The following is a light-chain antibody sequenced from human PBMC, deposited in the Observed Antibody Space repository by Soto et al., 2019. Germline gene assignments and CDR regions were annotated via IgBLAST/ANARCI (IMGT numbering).Light chain of an antibody. Sequence: EIVLTQSPGTLYLSPGEIDTLACRASQSFSSSYLAWYQQKPGQAPRLLIYVASSMATGIPDRFSGSGSGTDFTLTISRLEPEDIAVYYCQQYGSSHTFGQGTKLE. J-gene: IGKJ2*01. CDR3: QQYGSSHT. CDR1: QSFSSSY. CDR2: VAS. V-gene: IGKV3-20*01.